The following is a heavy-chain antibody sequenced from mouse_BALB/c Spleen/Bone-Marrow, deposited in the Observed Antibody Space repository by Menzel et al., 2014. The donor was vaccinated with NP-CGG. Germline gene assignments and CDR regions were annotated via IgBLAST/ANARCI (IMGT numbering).Heavy chain of an antibody. Sequence: EVKLVESGGGLVQPKGSLKLSCAAPGFTFNTNAMNWVRQAPGKGLEWVARIRSKSNNYATYYADSVKDRFNIYGDDSQSMIYLQMNNLKTEDTAMYYCVRDIWAWFAYWGQGILVTGTA. CDR3: VRDIWAWFAY. V-gene: IGHV10S3*01. D-gene: IGHD4-1*01. CDR2: IRSKSNNYAT. CDR1: GFTFNTNA. J-gene: IGHJ3*01.